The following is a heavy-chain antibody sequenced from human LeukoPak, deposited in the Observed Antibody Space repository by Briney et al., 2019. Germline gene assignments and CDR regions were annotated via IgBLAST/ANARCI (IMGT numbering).Heavy chain of an antibody. D-gene: IGHD6-19*01. J-gene: IGHJ4*02. CDR2: IYYSGTT. CDR1: GGSISSYY. CDR3: ARSIHFSGWYYDY. V-gene: IGHV4-59*01. Sequence: SETLSLTCTVSGGSISSYYWSWIRQPPGKGLEWIGFIYYSGTTNYNPSLESRVTISVDTSRTQLSLKLSSVTAADTAVYYCARSIHFSGWYYDYWGQGTLVTVSS.